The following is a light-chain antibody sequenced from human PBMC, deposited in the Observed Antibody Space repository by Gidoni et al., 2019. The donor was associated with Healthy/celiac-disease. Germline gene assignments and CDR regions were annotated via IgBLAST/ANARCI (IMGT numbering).Light chain of an antibody. CDR1: QSVSSY. CDR2: DAS. Sequence: EIVLTQSPATLSLSPGARATLSCRASQSVSSYLAWYQQKPGQAPRLLIYDASNRATGIPARFSGSGSGTDFTLTISSLEPEDFAVYYCQQRSNWPTFXXXTRLEIK. CDR3: QQRSNWPT. V-gene: IGKV3-11*01. J-gene: IGKJ5*01.